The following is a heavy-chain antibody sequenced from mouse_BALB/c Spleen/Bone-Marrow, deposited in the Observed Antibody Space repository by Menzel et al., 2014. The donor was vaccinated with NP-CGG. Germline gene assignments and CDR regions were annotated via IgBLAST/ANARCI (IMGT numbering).Heavy chain of an antibody. CDR2: ISSGGGYT. J-gene: IGHJ4*01. Sequence: EVQVVESGGDLVKPGGSLKLSCAASGFTFSTYGMSWVRQTPDKRLEWVATISSGGGYTYYPASVKGRFTITRDNANNTLYLQMSSLKSEDTAMYYCTRQRNWDHYALDYWGQGTSLTVSS. D-gene: IGHD4-1*01. CDR3: TRQRNWDHYALDY. CDR1: GFTFSTYG. V-gene: IGHV5-6*01.